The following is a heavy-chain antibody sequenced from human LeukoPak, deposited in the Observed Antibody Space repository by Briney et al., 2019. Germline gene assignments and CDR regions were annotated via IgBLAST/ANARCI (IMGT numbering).Heavy chain of an antibody. CDR2: IYYSGST. J-gene: IGHJ4*02. Sequence: PSETLSLTCTVSGGSISSGGYYWSWIRQHPGKGLEWIGYIYYSGSTYYNPSLKSRVTISVDTSKNQFSLKLSSVTAADTAVYYCARAAPDYYDSSGYYGDWGQGTLVTVSS. CDR1: GGSISSGGYY. CDR3: ARAAPDYYDSSGYYGD. D-gene: IGHD3-22*01. V-gene: IGHV4-31*03.